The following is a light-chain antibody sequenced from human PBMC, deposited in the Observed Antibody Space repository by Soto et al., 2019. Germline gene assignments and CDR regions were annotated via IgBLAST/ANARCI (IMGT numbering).Light chain of an antibody. J-gene: IGLJ1*01. CDR3: NSCTRTNTYV. CDR1: SSDVGGYNF. Sequence: SALTQPASVSGSPGQSITISCTGTSSDVGGYNFVSWYQQHPGKAPKLMIYDVINRPSGVPNRFSGSKSGNTASLTISGLQAEDEADYYCNSCTRTNTYVFGTGTKVTVL. V-gene: IGLV2-14*03. CDR2: DVI.